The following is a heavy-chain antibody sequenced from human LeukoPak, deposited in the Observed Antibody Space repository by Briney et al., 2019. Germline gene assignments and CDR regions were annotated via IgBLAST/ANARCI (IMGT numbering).Heavy chain of an antibody. V-gene: IGHV3-21*01. CDR1: GFAFSNYG. CDR2: ITGHDFKT. Sequence: PGGSLRLSCAASGFAFSNYGMNWVRQAPGKGLEWVSGITGHDFKTYYADSVKGRFTISRDNAKNSLYLQMNSLRAEDTAVYYCARESTGDAFDIWGQGTMVTVSS. D-gene: IGHD2-8*02. CDR3: ARESTGDAFDI. J-gene: IGHJ3*02.